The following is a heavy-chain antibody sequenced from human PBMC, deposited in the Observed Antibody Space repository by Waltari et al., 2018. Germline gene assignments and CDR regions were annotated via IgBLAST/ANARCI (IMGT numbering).Heavy chain of an antibody. D-gene: IGHD3-16*01. Sequence: EVQVVESGGGLIQPGGSLRLACAAYGFTVSHNYMNWVRHAPGKGLEWVAVIYSGVSAYYADAVKGRFTISRDSSENTFYLQMSSLRVEGTTVYYCARGPPISAKWELCWFDYWGQGTLVTVSS. CDR3: ARGPPISAKWELCWFDY. CDR1: GFTVSHNY. V-gene: IGHV3-53*01. CDR2: IYSGVSA. J-gene: IGHJ4*02.